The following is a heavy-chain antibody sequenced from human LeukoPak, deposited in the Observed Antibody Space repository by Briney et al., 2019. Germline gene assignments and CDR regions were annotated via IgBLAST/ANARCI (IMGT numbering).Heavy chain of an antibody. V-gene: IGHV3-30-3*01. CDR1: GFTFSGYS. D-gene: IGHD3-10*01. J-gene: IGHJ6*02. CDR3: ARGGYGLGSYFYFYGMDV. CDR2: ISYDGSNK. Sequence: GGSLRLSCAASGFTFSGYSIHWVRQAPGKGLEWVAVISYDGSNKYYADSVKGRFTISRDNSKNTLYLQMNSLRPEDTAVYHCARGGYGLGSYFYFYGMDVWGQGTTVTVSS.